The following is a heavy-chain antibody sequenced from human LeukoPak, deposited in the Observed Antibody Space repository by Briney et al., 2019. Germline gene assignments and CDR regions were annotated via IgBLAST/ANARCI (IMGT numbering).Heavy chain of an antibody. CDR1: GYTFTGYY. D-gene: IGHD2-21*01. V-gene: IGHV1-2*02. J-gene: IGHJ6*03. CDR3: ARHDWYYYYYMDV. CDR2: INPNSGGT. Sequence: ASVKVSCKASGYTFTGYYMHWVRQAPGQGLEWMGWINPNSGGTNYAQKFQGRVTMTRDTSISTAYMELSRLRSDDTAVYYCARHDWYYYYYMDVWGKGTTVTISS.